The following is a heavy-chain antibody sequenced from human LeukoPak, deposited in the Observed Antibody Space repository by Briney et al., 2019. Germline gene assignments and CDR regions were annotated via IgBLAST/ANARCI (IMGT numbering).Heavy chain of an antibody. CDR1: GASIRSYY. Sequence: SETLSLTCTVSGASIRSYYWSWIRQPPGKGLEWIGYIYYSGSIDYNPSLKSRVTMSIDTSKNQFSLNLSSVTAADTAVYYCARSPRITSFDPWGQGTLVTVSS. V-gene: IGHV4-59*08. CDR3: ARSPRITSFDP. CDR2: IYYSGSI. D-gene: IGHD3-10*01. J-gene: IGHJ5*02.